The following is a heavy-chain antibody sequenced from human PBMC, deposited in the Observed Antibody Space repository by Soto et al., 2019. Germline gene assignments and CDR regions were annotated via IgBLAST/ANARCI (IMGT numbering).Heavy chain of an antibody. CDR1: GVSFSSSA. CDR3: ARGKYSGSYEWIYSHYYYGMDV. Sequence: SVKFSCKASGVSFSSSASSWVRQATGQGLEWMGGIIPIFGTANYAQKFQGRVTITADKSTSTAYMELSSLRSEDTAVYYCARGKYSGSYEWIYSHYYYGMDVWGKRTTVPVSP. V-gene: IGHV1-69*06. CDR2: IIPIFGTA. D-gene: IGHD1-26*01. J-gene: IGHJ6*04.